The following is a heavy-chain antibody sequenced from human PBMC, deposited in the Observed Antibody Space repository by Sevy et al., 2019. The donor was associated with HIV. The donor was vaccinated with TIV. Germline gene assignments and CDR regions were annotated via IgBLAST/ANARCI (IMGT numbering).Heavy chain of an antibody. V-gene: IGHV3-15*01. CDR1: GFTFSNAW. CDR2: IKSKTDGGTT. CDR3: TRELWPGDY. Sequence: GGSLRLSCAASGFTFSNAWMSWVRQAPGKGLEWVGRIKSKTDGGTTDYAAPVKGRFTISRDNAKNSVYLQMNSLRVDDTGIYYCTRELWPGDYWGQGTLVTVSS. J-gene: IGHJ4*02. D-gene: IGHD2-21*01.